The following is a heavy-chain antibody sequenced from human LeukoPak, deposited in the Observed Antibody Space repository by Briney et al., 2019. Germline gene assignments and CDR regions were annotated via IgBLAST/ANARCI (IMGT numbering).Heavy chain of an antibody. D-gene: IGHD5-24*01. Sequence: PSETLSLTCSVSGGPISSYYWSWIRQPPGKGLEWIGYIYYCGNTTPSGTATYNPSLESRVTISVDTSKNQFSLKLRSVIAADAAVYYCARSEEMATTRGGFDYWGQGTLVTVSS. J-gene: IGHJ4*02. CDR2: IYYCGNT. CDR3: ARSEEMATTRGGFDY. V-gene: IGHV4-59*08. CDR1: GGPISSYY.